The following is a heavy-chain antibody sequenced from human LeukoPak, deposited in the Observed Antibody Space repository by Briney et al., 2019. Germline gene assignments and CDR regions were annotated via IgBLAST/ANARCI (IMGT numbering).Heavy chain of an antibody. Sequence: SETLSLTCTVSGGSISSYYWSWIRQPPGKGLEWIGYIYYSGSTNYNPSLKSRVTISVDTSKNQFSLKLSSVTAADTAVYYCARGADSSGYYSWGQGTLVTVSS. CDR3: ARGADSSGYYS. CDR2: IYYSGST. V-gene: IGHV4-59*01. D-gene: IGHD3-22*01. J-gene: IGHJ4*02. CDR1: GGSISSYY.